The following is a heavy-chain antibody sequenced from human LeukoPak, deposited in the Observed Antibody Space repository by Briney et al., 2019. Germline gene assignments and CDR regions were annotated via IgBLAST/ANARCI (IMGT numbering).Heavy chain of an antibody. D-gene: IGHD3-10*01. CDR2: ISSYNGNT. CDR3: ARGGGYYGSGSSYLDY. J-gene: IGHJ4*02. Sequence: ASVKVSCKASGYTFTSYGISWVRQAPGQGLVGMGWISSYNGNTNCAQKLQGRVTMTTDTSTSTAYMELRSLRSDDTAVYYCARGGGYYGSGSSYLDYWGQGTLVTVSS. CDR1: GYTFTSYG. V-gene: IGHV1-18*01.